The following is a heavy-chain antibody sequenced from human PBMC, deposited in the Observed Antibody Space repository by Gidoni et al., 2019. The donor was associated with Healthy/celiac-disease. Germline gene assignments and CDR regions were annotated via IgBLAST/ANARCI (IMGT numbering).Heavy chain of an antibody. CDR3: ARGGMTTAEHFDY. J-gene: IGHJ4*02. V-gene: IGHV4-30-4*01. Sequence: QVQLQESGPGLVKPSQTLSLTCTVSVGSISSGDYYWIWIRQPPGKGLEWIGYIYYSGSTYYNPSLKSRVTISVDTSKNQFSLKLSSVTAADTAVYYCARGGMTTAEHFDYWGQGTLVTVSS. CDR1: VGSISSGDYY. CDR2: IYYSGST. D-gene: IGHD4-4*01.